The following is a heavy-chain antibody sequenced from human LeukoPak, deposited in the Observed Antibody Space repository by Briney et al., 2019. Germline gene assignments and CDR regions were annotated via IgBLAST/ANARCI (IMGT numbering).Heavy chain of an antibody. J-gene: IGHJ5*02. V-gene: IGHV3-23*01. CDR2: ISVDGEET. CDR1: GFSVSTSG. Sequence: GGSLRLSCAVSGFSVSTSGMSWVRQAPGKGLERISAISVDGEETFYADSVKGRFFISRDNSKNTLFLQMNSLRAEDTAVYYCARGYLSGWYPSWGQGSLVSVSS. CDR3: ARGYLSGWYPS. D-gene: IGHD6-19*01.